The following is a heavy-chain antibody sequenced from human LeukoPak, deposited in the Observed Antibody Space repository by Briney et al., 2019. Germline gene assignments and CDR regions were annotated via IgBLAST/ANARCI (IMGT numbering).Heavy chain of an antibody. CDR1: GLTVSSDL. D-gene: IGHD3-10*01. V-gene: IGHV3-53*01. CDR3: ARGGSMVRGVL. CDR2: MNSGGET. Sequence: PGGSLRLSCVVSGLTVSSDLMNWVRQAPGKGLEWVSAMNSGGETYYADSVRGRFIISRDKSRNTLYLQMNSLRVDDTAVYYCARGGSMVRGVLWGQGTLVTVSS. J-gene: IGHJ4*02.